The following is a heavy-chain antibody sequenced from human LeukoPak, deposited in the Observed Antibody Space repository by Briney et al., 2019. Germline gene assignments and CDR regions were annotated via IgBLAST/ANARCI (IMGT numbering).Heavy chain of an antibody. J-gene: IGHJ5*02. V-gene: IGHV4-34*01. CDR2: IHHSGST. CDR3: ARGEGSGNYYSSGSSLFDP. CDR1: GGSFGGYF. D-gene: IGHD3-10*01. Sequence: SETLSLTCAVYGGSFGGYFWSWFRQPPGKGLEWIGEIHHSGSTNYNPSLKSRVTISIDSSKNQFSLNLSSVTAADTAEYYCARGEGSGNYYSSGSSLFDPWGQGTLVTVSS.